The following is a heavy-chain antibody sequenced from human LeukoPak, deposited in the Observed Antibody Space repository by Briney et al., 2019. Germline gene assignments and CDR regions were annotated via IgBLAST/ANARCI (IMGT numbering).Heavy chain of an antibody. Sequence: GGSLRLSCAASGFTFSSYSMNWVRQAPGKGLEWVSSISSSSSYIYYADSVKGRFTISRDNAKNSLYLQMNSLRAEDTALYYCAKDYGSGSYGGRFYYYYGMDVWGQGTTVTVSS. CDR1: GFTFSSYS. V-gene: IGHV3-21*04. CDR2: ISSSSSYI. CDR3: AKDYGSGSYGGRFYYYYGMDV. J-gene: IGHJ6*02. D-gene: IGHD3-10*01.